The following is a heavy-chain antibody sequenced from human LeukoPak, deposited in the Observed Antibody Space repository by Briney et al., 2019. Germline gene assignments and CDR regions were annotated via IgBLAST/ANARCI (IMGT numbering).Heavy chain of an antibody. V-gene: IGHV1-2*02. CDR1: GYTFTGYY. CDR2: INPNSGGT. J-gene: IGHJ4*02. CDR3: AKQSSGWYDY. Sequence: ASVKVSCKASGYTFTGYYLYWVRQAPGQGLEWMGWINPNSGGTNYAQKFQGRVTMTRDTSISTAYMELSGLRSDDTAVYYCAKQSSGWYDYWGQGTLVTVSS. D-gene: IGHD6-19*01.